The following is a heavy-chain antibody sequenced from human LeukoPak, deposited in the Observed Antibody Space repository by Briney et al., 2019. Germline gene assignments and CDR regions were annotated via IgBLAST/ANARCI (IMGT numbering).Heavy chain of an antibody. CDR2: IYYSGSA. J-gene: IGHJ4*02. Sequence: TSETLSLTCTVSGGSISSGGYYWSWIRQHPGKGLEWIGYIYYSGSAYYNPSLKSRVTISVDTSENQFSLKLSSVTAADTAVYYCARVNYGSAAKEDYWGQGTLVTVSS. V-gene: IGHV4-31*03. CDR1: GGSISSGGYY. D-gene: IGHD3-10*01. CDR3: ARVNYGSAAKEDY.